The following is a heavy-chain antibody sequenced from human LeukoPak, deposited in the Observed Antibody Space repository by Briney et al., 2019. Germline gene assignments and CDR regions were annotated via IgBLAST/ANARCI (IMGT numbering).Heavy chain of an antibody. D-gene: IGHD3-10*01. Sequence: SETLSLTCTVSGGSISSYYWSWIRQPPGKGLEWIGEINHSGSTNYNPSLKSRVTISVDTSKNQFSLKLSSVTAADTAVYYCARTYGSGSYYKKSWFDPWGQGTLVTVSS. CDR1: GGSISSYY. CDR3: ARTYGSGSYYKKSWFDP. CDR2: INHSGST. J-gene: IGHJ5*02. V-gene: IGHV4-34*01.